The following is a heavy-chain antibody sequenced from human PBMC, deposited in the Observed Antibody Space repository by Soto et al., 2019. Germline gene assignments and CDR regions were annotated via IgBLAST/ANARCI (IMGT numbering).Heavy chain of an antibody. V-gene: IGHV3-23*01. J-gene: IGHJ4*02. CDR3: AKGVSYGTTGTTPFDY. CDR1: GFTFSSYA. Sequence: LRLSCAASGFTFSSYAMSWVRQAPVKGLEWVSAISGSGGSTYSADSVKGRFTISRDNSKNTLYLQMNSLRAEDTAVYYCAKGVSYGTTGTTPFDYWGQGTLVTVSS. CDR2: ISGSGGST. D-gene: IGHD1-1*01.